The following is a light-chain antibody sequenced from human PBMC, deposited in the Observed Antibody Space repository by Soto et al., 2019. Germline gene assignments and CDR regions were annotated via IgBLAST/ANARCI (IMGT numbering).Light chain of an antibody. CDR3: QQYSSYSPYT. CDR1: QSISSG. CDR2: KAS. V-gene: IGKV1-5*03. J-gene: IGKJ2*01. Sequence: DIQLTQSPSTLSASVGDRITITCRASQSISSGLAWYQQRPGKAPDLLIYKASSLESGVPSRFSGSGSGTEFTLTISSLQPDDFATYYCQQYSSYSPYTFGQGTKVDIK.